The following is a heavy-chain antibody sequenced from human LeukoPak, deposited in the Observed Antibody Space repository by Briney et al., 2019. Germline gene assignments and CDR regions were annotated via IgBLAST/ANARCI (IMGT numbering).Heavy chain of an antibody. J-gene: IGHJ4*02. CDR2: IGGDGNT. Sequence: GGSPRLSCAASGFTFSGIAMAWVRQAPGQGLEWVSGIGGDGNTHYADSVRGRFTISRDVSKNTVSLQMSSLRAEDTAVYYCAKDILRWSFDSWGQGILVTVSS. V-gene: IGHV3-23*01. CDR3: AKDILRWSFDS. D-gene: IGHD2-21*01. CDR1: GFTFSGIA.